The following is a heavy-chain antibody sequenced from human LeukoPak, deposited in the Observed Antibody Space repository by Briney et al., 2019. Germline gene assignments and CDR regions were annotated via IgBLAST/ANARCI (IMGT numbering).Heavy chain of an antibody. CDR3: AKGSSRGSYYAFDY. CDR1: RFTPSRYA. Sequence: PGGSLRVSCAASRFTPSRYALSWVRQAPGKGLEWVSGISGSGGSTYYADSVKGRFTISRDNSKNTLYLQMNSLRAEDTAVYYCAKGSSRGSYYAFDYWGQGTLVTVSS. D-gene: IGHD1-26*01. V-gene: IGHV3-23*01. CDR2: ISGSGGST. J-gene: IGHJ4*02.